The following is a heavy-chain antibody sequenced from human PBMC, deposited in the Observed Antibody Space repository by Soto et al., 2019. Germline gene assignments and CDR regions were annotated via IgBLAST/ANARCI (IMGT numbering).Heavy chain of an antibody. CDR2: IWYDGSNK. Sequence: WGSLRLSCAASGFTFSSYGMHWVRQAPGKGLEWVAVIWYDGSNKYYADSVKGRFTISRDNSKNTLYLQMNSLRAEDTAVYYCARDAGYSSSWYCDYWGQGTLVTVSS. CDR1: GFTFSSYG. CDR3: ARDAGYSSSWYCDY. D-gene: IGHD6-13*01. J-gene: IGHJ4*02. V-gene: IGHV3-33*01.